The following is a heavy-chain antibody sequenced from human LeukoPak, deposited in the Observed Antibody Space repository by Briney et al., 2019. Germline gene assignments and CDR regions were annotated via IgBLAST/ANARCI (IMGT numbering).Heavy chain of an antibody. CDR2: INHSGSA. D-gene: IGHD6-19*01. Sequence: PSETLSLTCAVYGGSISGYYWSWIRQPPGKGLEWIGEINHSGSANYNPSLKSRVTISVDTSKNQFSLKLSSVTAADTAVYYCARRGIAVAGTLRSIDYWGQGTLVTVSS. CDR1: GGSISGYY. CDR3: ARRGIAVAGTLRSIDY. J-gene: IGHJ4*02. V-gene: IGHV4-34*01.